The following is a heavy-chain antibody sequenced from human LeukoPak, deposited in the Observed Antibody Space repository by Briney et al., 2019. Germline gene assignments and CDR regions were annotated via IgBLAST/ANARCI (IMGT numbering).Heavy chain of an antibody. V-gene: IGHV4-59*01. CDR2: IYYSGST. CDR3: ATGYDSDYYYYYMDV. CDR1: GGSISSYY. J-gene: IGHJ6*03. D-gene: IGHD5-12*01. Sequence: PSETLSLTCTVSGGSISSYYWSWIRQPPGKGLEWIGYIYYSGSTNYNPSLKSRVTISVDTSKNQFSLKLSSVTAADTAVYYCATGYDSDYYYYYMDVWGKGTTVTISS.